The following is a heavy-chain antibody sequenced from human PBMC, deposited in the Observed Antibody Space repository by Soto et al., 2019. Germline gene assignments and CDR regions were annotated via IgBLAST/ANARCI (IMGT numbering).Heavy chain of an antibody. Sequence: SETLSLTCTVSGGAISNYYWSWVRQPPGKGLEWIGYIYYSGSTYYNPSLKSRVTISVDTSKNQFSLKLSSVTAADTAVYYCASWSRITMVGGVPWGQGTLVTVSS. CDR3: ASWSRITMVGGVP. J-gene: IGHJ5*02. CDR1: GGAISNYY. D-gene: IGHD3-10*01. V-gene: IGHV4-59*06. CDR2: IYYSGST.